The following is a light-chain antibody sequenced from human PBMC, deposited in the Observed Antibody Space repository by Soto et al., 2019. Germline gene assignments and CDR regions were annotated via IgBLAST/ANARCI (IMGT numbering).Light chain of an antibody. CDR1: QSISSW. V-gene: IGKV1-5*01. Sequence: DIQMTQSPSTLSASVGDRVTITCRASQSISSWLAWYQQKPGKAPKLLIYDASSLESGVPSRFSGSGSGTEFTLTIISLQPDDFATYYCQQYSKTFGQGTKVDIK. CDR2: DAS. J-gene: IGKJ1*01. CDR3: QQYSKT.